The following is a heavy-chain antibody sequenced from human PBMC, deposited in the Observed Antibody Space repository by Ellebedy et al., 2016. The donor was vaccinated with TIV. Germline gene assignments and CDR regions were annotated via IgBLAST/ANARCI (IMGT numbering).Heavy chain of an antibody. CDR2: IYGTGRGI. J-gene: IGHJ4*02. D-gene: IGHD4-17*01. CDR3: ASPPSFYDYGDYYFDY. CDR1: GFTFSSYA. V-gene: IGHV3-23*01. Sequence: PGGSLRLSCGASGFTFSSYAMAWVRQTPGKGLECVSGIYGTGRGIFYSDSVKGRFTISRDNSKNTLYLQMNSLRAEDTAVYYCASPPSFYDYGDYYFDYWGQGTLVTVSS.